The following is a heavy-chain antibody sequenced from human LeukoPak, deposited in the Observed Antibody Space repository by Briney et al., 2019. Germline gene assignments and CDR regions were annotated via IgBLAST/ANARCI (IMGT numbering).Heavy chain of an antibody. CDR3: ARADYYDSSGYYLRLGKIDY. CDR2: IYYSGST. Sequence: SQTLSLTCTVSGGSISSGGYYWSWIRQHPGKGLEWIGYIYYSGSTYYNPSLKSRVTISVDTSKNQFSLKLSSVTAADTAVYYCARADYYDSSGYYLRLGKIDYWGQGTLVTVSS. J-gene: IGHJ4*02. D-gene: IGHD3-22*01. V-gene: IGHV4-31*03. CDR1: GGSISSGGYY.